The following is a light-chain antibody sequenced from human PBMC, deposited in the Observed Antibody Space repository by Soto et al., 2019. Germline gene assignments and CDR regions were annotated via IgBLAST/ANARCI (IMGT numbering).Light chain of an antibody. V-gene: IGKV1-6*01. Sequence: AIQMTQSPSSPSAFVGDRVTIACRASQGIRSDLGWYQQKPGKAPKLLIYGASSLQSGVPSRFSGSGSGTDFTLTISSLQPEDFATYYCLQDYNYPRTFGQGTKVEIK. CDR1: QGIRSD. CDR2: GAS. J-gene: IGKJ1*01. CDR3: LQDYNYPRT.